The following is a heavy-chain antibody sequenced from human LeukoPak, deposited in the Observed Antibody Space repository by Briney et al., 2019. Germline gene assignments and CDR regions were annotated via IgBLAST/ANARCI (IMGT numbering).Heavy chain of an antibody. CDR3: AKDRYSYAFEYSDS. CDR1: GFTFSTYW. V-gene: IGHV3-74*01. J-gene: IGHJ4*02. D-gene: IGHD5-18*01. CDR2: INSDGSST. Sequence: GGSLRLSCAASGFTFSTYWMHWVRQAPGKGLVCVSRINSDGSSTSYADSVKGRFTISRDNSKNTLSLQVSSLRTEDTAVYYCAKDRYSYAFEYSDSWGQGTLVTVSS.